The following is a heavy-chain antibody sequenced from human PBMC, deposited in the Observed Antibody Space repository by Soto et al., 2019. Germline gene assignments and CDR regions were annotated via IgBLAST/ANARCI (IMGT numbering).Heavy chain of an antibody. D-gene: IGHD5-18*01. J-gene: IGHJ4*02. V-gene: IGHV1-18*01. CDR1: SYSFTSCG. CDR2: VNIYEGST. CDR3: ARERGGYAYGDY. Sequence: QVQLVQCGAEVRKPGASVKVSCKASSYSFTSCGIIWVRQARGQGLEWMGWVNIYEGSTNYAQKFQGRVTMTTDTSTSTVYPEVRGLRSDDTAMYYCARERGGYAYGDYWGQGTLVTVSS.